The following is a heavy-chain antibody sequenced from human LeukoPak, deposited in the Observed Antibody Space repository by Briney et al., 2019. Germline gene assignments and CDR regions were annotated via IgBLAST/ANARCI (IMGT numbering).Heavy chain of an antibody. Sequence: SETLSLTCTVSGGSISSYYWSWIRQPPGKGLEWIGYIYYSGSTNYNPSLKSRVTISVDTSKNQFSLKLSSVTAADTAVYYCARDLGGSYRTGAFDIWGQGTMVTVSS. CDR3: ARDLGGSYRTGAFDI. V-gene: IGHV4-59*01. D-gene: IGHD1-26*01. J-gene: IGHJ3*02. CDR2: IYYSGST. CDR1: GGSISSYY.